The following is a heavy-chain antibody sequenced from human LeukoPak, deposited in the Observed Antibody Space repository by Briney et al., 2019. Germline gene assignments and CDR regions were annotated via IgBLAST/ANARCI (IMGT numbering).Heavy chain of an antibody. J-gene: IGHJ4*02. V-gene: IGHV1-18*04. Sequence: ASVKVSCKPFGYKFTDNWIHWVRQAPGQGLEWMGWMSAYTGNANYAQKLQGRVTVTTDTSTSTSYMELRSLTSDDTAVYYCARGTYSRSSSIFDNWGQGTLVAVSS. D-gene: IGHD6-6*01. CDR1: GYKFTDNW. CDR3: ARGTYSRSSSIFDN. CDR2: MSAYTGNA.